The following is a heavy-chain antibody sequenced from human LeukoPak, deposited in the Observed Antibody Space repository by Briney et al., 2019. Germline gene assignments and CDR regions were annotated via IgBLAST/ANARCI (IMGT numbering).Heavy chain of an antibody. CDR3: ARSYTTGYSSGWYTFDY. J-gene: IGHJ4*02. V-gene: IGHV3-23*01. CDR1: GFTFSNYA. D-gene: IGHD6-19*01. CDR2: ISGSGGST. Sequence: GGSLRLSCAASGFTFSNYAMSWVRQAPGKGLEWVSAISGSGGSTYYADSVKGRFTISRDNSKNTLYLQMNSLRAEDTAVYYCARSYTTGYSSGWYTFDYWGQGTLVTVSS.